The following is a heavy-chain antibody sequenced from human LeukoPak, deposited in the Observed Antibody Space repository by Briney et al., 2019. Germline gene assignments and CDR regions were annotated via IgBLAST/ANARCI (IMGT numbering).Heavy chain of an antibody. Sequence: KSGGPLRLSCAASGFTFSSYSMNWVRQAPGKGLEWVSSISSSSSYIYYADSVKGRFTISRDNAKNSLYLQMNSLRAEDTAVYYCAREGSGVVPAANPLDYWGQGTLVTVSS. D-gene: IGHD2-2*01. J-gene: IGHJ4*02. CDR1: GFTFSSYS. V-gene: IGHV3-21*01. CDR2: ISSSSSYI. CDR3: AREGSGVVPAANPLDY.